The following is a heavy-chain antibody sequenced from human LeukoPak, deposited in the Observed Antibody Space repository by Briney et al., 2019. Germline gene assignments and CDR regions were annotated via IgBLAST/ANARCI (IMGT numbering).Heavy chain of an antibody. CDR1: GFTFSSYA. J-gene: IGHJ4*02. Sequence: GGSLRLSCAASGFTFSSYAMHWVRQAPGKGLEWVAVISYDGSNKYYAGSVKGRFTISRDNSKNTLYLQMNSLRAEDTAVYYCARRFSSSTLDYWGQGTLVTVSS. CDR3: ARRFSSSTLDY. D-gene: IGHD6-6*01. CDR2: ISYDGSNK. V-gene: IGHV3-30*04.